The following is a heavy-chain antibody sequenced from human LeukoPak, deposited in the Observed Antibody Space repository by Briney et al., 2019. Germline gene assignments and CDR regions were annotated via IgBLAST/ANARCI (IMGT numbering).Heavy chain of an antibody. CDR3: ARGSCSSTSCFWWYFDY. CDR1: GGTFSSYA. D-gene: IGHD2-2*01. CDR2: IIPILGIA. J-gene: IGHJ4*02. Sequence: ASVKVSCKASGGTFSSYAISWVRQAPGQGLEWMGRIIPILGIANYAQKFQGRVTITADKSTSTAYMELSSLRSEDMAVYYCARGSCSSTSCFWWYFDYWGQGTLVTVSS. V-gene: IGHV1-69*04.